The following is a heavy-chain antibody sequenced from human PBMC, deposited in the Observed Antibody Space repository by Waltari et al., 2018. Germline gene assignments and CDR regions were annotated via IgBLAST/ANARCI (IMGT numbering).Heavy chain of an antibody. Sequence: QVQLQQWGAGLLKPSETLSLTCAVYGGSFSGYYWSWIRQPPGKGLEWIGEINQSGSTNNNPALKSRGTISVDTAKNQFSLKLSSVTAADTAVYYCARGRGIVQGIAVAGTIYGFDYWGQGTLVTVSS. CDR2: INQSGST. V-gene: IGHV4-34*04. CDR1: GGSFSGYY. J-gene: IGHJ4*02. D-gene: IGHD6-19*01. CDR3: ARGRGIVQGIAVAGTIYGFDY.